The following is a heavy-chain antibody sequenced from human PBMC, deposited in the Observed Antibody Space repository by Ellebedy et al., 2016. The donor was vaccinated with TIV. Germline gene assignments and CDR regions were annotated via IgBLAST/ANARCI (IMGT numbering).Heavy chain of an antibody. CDR2: IKHSGST. J-gene: IGHJ4*02. CDR1: GGSFSGYY. V-gene: IGHV4-34*01. CDR3: ARGNRKIRWTYAKTYYFDY. D-gene: IGHD4-23*01. Sequence: SETLSLXXAVYGGSFSGYYWTWIRQPPGKGLEWIGDIKHSGSTNYTPSLKSRVTISIDTSKNQFSLNVSSVTAADTAVYYCARGNRKIRWTYAKTYYFDYWGQGTLVTVSS.